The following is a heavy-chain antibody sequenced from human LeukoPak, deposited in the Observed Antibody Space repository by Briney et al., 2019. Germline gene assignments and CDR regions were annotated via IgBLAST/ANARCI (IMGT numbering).Heavy chain of an antibody. Sequence: GKSLRLSCAASGFTFSSYAMHWVRQAPGKGLEWVAVISFDGSNIYYADSVKGRFTISRDNSKNTLYLQMNSLRAEDTAVYYCAREGRVFYGSGSYPIFYYYMDVWGKGTTVTISS. CDR1: GFTFSSYA. CDR3: AREGRVFYGSGSYPIFYYYMDV. J-gene: IGHJ6*03. V-gene: IGHV3-30*04. CDR2: ISFDGSNI. D-gene: IGHD3-10*01.